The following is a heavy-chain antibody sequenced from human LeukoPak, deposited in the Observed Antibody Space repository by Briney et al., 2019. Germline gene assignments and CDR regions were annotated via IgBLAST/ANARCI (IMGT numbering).Heavy chain of an antibody. Sequence: PSETLSLTCTVSGGSISSYYWSWIRQPAGKGLEWIGRIYTSGSTNYNPSLKSRVTISVDTSKNQFSLKLSSVTAADTAVYYCARVPRDGSGSQWYYFDYWGQGTLVTVSS. CDR1: GGSISSYY. CDR3: ARVPRDGSGSQWYYFDY. V-gene: IGHV4-4*07. D-gene: IGHD3-10*01. J-gene: IGHJ4*02. CDR2: IYTSGST.